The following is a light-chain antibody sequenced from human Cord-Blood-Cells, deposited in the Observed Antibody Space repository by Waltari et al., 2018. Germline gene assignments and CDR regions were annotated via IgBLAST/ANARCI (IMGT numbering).Light chain of an antibody. Sequence: EVVLTQSPGLLPLSPGERATFPCRASQSISSSYVAWYQQKPGQAPRLLIYGASSRTTGIPDRFSSSWSRADFTLTISRLEPEDVTEYYCQQYGNSPTFGGGTKVEIK. CDR2: GAS. V-gene: IGKV3-20*01. CDR1: QSISSSY. J-gene: IGKJ4*01. CDR3: QQYGNSPT.